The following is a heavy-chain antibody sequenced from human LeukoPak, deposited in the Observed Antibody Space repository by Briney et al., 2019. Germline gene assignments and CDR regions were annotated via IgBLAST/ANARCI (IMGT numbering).Heavy chain of an antibody. D-gene: IGHD3-22*01. CDR3: ARILSYDSSGYYSPRFDY. J-gene: IGHJ4*02. Sequence: ASVTVSFKASGYTFTSYYMHWVRQAPGQGLEWMGIINPSGGGTTYAQKFQGTVTITRDTSTSIVYMELSSLRSEDTAVYYCARILSYDSSGYYSPRFDYWGQGTLVTVSS. V-gene: IGHV1-46*01. CDR2: INPSGGGT. CDR1: GYTFTSYY.